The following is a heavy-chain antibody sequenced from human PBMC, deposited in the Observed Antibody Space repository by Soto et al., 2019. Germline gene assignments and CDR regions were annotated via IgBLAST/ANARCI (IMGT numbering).Heavy chain of an antibody. D-gene: IGHD3-10*01. CDR1: GGSLSGYQ. J-gene: IGHJ6*03. CDR3: ARGLILWFGELSRRGGYYYYMDV. CDR2: INDSGNI. Sequence: QVQLQQWGAGLLKPSETLSLTCAVYGGSLSGYQWTWIRQTPGKGLEWIGEINDSGNINYNPSLKSQVTILLDTPRKQSSLKLSSVTAADSAVYYCARGLILWFGELSRRGGYYYYMDVWGKGTTVTVSS. V-gene: IGHV4-34*01.